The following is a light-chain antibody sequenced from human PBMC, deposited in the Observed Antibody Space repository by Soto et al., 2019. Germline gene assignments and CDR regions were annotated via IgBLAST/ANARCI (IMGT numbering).Light chain of an antibody. Sequence: QSALTQPASVSGPPGQSITITCTGTGSYKFVSWYQQHTGKAHRLMIYEGSERPSGDCRRFSGSGSGNTASLTISELQAGDEAGYFCCSFSNNHVVFGGGTKLTVL. CDR2: EGS. CDR3: CSFSNNHVV. V-gene: IGLV2-23*01. CDR1: GSYKF. J-gene: IGLJ2*01.